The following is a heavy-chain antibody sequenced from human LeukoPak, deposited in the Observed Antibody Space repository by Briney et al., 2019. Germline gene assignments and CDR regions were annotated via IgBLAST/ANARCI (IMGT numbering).Heavy chain of an antibody. D-gene: IGHD5-18*01. Sequence: GGSLRLSCAASGFTFSDYYMTWIRQAPGKGLEWVSYISSGSSYANYADSVKGRFTISRDNAKNSLYLQMNSLRAEDTAVYYCASSGYSYGFDYWGQGTLVTVSS. J-gene: IGHJ4*02. CDR1: GFTFSDYY. V-gene: IGHV3-11*03. CDR3: ASSGYSYGFDY. CDR2: ISSGSSYA.